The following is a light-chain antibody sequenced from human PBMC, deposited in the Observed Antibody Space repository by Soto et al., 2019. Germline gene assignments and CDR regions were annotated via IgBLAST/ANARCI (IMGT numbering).Light chain of an antibody. CDR3: QHYGGPVGYS. Sequence: EIVLTQSPSTLSLSPGDRVALSCRASQTVRNNYVAWYQQKPGQAPQLLIYGASSRATDIPGRFSGSGSGTDFALTISRLEPEDFAVYYCQHYGGPVGYSFGQGTKLEIK. V-gene: IGKV3-20*01. CDR2: GAS. CDR1: QTVRNNY. J-gene: IGKJ2*03.